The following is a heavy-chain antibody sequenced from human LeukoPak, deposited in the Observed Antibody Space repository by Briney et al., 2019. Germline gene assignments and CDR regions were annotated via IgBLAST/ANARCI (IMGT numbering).Heavy chain of an antibody. Sequence: PSETLSLTCTVSGGSISSSSYYWGWIRQSPGKGLEWIGSIYYSGSTYYNPSLKSRVTISVDTSKNQLSLKLSSVTAADTAVYYCARTSESGYHPYDAFDIWGQGTMVTVSS. CDR1: GGSISSSSYY. J-gene: IGHJ3*02. CDR2: IYYSGST. CDR3: ARTSESGYHPYDAFDI. V-gene: IGHV4-39*01. D-gene: IGHD3-22*01.